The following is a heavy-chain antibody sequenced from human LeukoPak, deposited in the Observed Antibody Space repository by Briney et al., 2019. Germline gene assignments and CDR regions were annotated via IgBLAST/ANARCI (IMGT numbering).Heavy chain of an antibody. CDR3: ARSDY. V-gene: IGHV3-30-3*01. J-gene: IGHJ4*02. Sequence: PGGSLRLSCAASGFTFSSYAMSWVRQAPGKGLEWVAVISYDGSNKYYADSVKGRFTISRDNSKNTLYLQMNSLRAEDTAVYYCARSDYWGQGTLVTVSS. CDR2: ISYDGSNK. CDR1: GFTFSSYA.